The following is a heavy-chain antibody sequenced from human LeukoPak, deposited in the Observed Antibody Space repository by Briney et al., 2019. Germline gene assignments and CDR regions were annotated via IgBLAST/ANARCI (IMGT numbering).Heavy chain of an antibody. J-gene: IGHJ4*02. V-gene: IGHV1-69*04. D-gene: IGHD5-18*01. CDR2: IIPILGIA. Sequence: SVKVSCKASGGTFSSYAISWVRQAPGQGLEWMGRIIPILGIANYAQKFQGRVTITADKPTSTAYMELGSLRSEDTAVYYCARVGYSYGGSYFDYWGQGTLVTVSS. CDR3: ARVGYSYGGSYFDY. CDR1: GGTFSSYA.